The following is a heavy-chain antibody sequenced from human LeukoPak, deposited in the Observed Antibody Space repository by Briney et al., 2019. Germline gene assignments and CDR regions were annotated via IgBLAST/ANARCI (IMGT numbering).Heavy chain of an antibody. Sequence: SETLSLTCTVSGASINGYYWSWIRQPPGKGLEWIGYIHYSGGTSYNPSLKSRVTISVDTSKNQFSLKLSSVTAADTAVYYCARGDTVVDNWFDPWGQGTLVTVSS. J-gene: IGHJ5*02. CDR1: GASINGYY. D-gene: IGHD4-23*01. CDR3: ARGDTVVDNWFDP. CDR2: IHYSGGT. V-gene: IGHV4-59*01.